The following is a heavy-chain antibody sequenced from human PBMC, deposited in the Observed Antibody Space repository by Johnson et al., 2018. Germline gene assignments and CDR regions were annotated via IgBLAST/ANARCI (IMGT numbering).Heavy chain of an antibody. V-gene: IGHV3-7*01. CDR2: IYPDESED. Sequence: VQLVESGGGLVQPGGSLRLSCAASGFTFNIYWMPWVRQAPGKGLERVAEIYPDESEDYFVDSVKGRFTISRDNAKNSIYLQMNGLRAEDTAVYYCGREDWFSVYFWGQGTLVSLSS. CDR3: GREDWFSVYF. D-gene: IGHD3-9*01. CDR1: GFTFNIYW. J-gene: IGHJ4*02.